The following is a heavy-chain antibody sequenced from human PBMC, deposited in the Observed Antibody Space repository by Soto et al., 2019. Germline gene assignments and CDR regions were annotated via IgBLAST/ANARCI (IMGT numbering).Heavy chain of an antibody. Sequence: PSETLSLTCAVSGGSISSGGYSWSWIRQPPGKGLEWIGYIYHSGSTYYNPSLKSRVTISVDRSKNQFSLKLSSVTAADTAVYYCARGRESYYYDSSGYLFDYWGQGTLVTVSS. V-gene: IGHV4-30-2*01. CDR1: GGSISSGGYS. D-gene: IGHD3-22*01. CDR3: ARGRESYYYDSSGYLFDY. J-gene: IGHJ4*02. CDR2: IYHSGST.